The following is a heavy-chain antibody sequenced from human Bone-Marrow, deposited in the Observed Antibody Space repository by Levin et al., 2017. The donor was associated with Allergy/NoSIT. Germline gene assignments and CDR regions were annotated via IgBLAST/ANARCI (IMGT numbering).Heavy chain of an antibody. CDR1: GYNFISHG. CDR3: AKDRRSWGHCPSGSGYALGA. D-gene: IGHD2-8*01. CDR2: MSPFTGNT. J-gene: IGHJ5*02. Sequence: ASVKVSCQTSGYNFISHGITWVRQAPGQGLEWMGWMSPFTGNTRTAETFQGRLTMTADKATNTAHMEMTTLRSDDTAIYFCAKDRRSWGHCPSGSGYALGAWGQGTLVSVSS. V-gene: IGHV1-18*01.